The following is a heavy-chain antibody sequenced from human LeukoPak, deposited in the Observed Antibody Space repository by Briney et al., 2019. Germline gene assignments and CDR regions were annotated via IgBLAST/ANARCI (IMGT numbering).Heavy chain of an antibody. CDR2: ISSSSSYI. D-gene: IGHD6-19*01. J-gene: IGHJ4*02. CDR1: GFTFSSYS. CDR3: ARDGRIAVAGTLDY. V-gene: IGHV3-21*01. Sequence: GGSLRLSCAASGFTFSSYSMNWVRQAPGKGLEWVSSISSSSSYIYYADSVKGRFTISRDNVKNSLYLQMNSLRAEDTAVYYCARDGRIAVAGTLDYWGQGTLVTVSS.